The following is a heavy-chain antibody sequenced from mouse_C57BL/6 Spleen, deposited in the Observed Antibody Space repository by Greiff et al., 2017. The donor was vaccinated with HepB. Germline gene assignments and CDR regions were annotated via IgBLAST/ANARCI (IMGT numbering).Heavy chain of an antibody. Sequence: EVQLVESGGGSVQPKGSLKLSCAASGFSFNTYAMNWVRQSPGKGLEWVARIRSKSNNYATYYADSVKDRFAISRDDSESMLYLQMNNLKTEDTAMYYCWRRGFAYWGQGTLVTVTA. CDR2: IRSKSNNYAT. V-gene: IGHV10-1*01. CDR3: WRRGFAY. J-gene: IGHJ3*01. CDR1: GFSFNTYA.